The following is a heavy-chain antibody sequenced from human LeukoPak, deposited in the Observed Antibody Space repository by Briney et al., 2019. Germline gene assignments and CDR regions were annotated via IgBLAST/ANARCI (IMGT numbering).Heavy chain of an antibody. CDR3: ATKPHWYSSSYDY. D-gene: IGHD6-13*01. V-gene: IGHV4-59*01. Sequence: SSETLSLTCTVSGGSISSDSWSWIRQPPGKGLEWIGLIFYSGTTNYNPSLKSRVTMSVDTSKNQFSLMLSSVTAEDTAVYYCATKPHWYSSSYDYWGQGTLVTVSS. CDR1: GGSISSDS. CDR2: IFYSGTT. J-gene: IGHJ4*02.